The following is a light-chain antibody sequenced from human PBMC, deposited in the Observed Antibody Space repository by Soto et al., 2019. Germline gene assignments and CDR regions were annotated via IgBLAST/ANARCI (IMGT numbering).Light chain of an antibody. CDR1: QSVSSNY. CDR3: QQYGSSSLT. J-gene: IGKJ4*01. CDR2: GTS. V-gene: IGKV3-20*01. Sequence: EIVLTQSPGTLSLSPGERATLSCRASQSVSSNYLAWYQQRLGQAPRLLVYGTSSRATGIPDRFSGSGSGTDFTLTISRLEPEDFAVYYCQQYGSSSLTFGGGTKVEI.